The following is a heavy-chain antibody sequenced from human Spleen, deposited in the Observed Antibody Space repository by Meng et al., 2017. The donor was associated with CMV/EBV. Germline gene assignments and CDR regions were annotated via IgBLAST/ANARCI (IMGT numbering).Heavy chain of an antibody. CDR3: ARAGRPSIAAYNWFDP. CDR1: GYTFTSYY. Sequence: ASVKVSCKASGYTFTSYYMHWVRQAPGQGLEWMGIINPSGGSTSYAQKFQGRVTMTRDTSTSTVYMELSRLRSDDTAVYYCARAGRPSIAAYNWFDPWGQGTLVTVSS. J-gene: IGHJ5*02. D-gene: IGHD6-6*01. CDR2: INPSGGST. V-gene: IGHV1-46*01.